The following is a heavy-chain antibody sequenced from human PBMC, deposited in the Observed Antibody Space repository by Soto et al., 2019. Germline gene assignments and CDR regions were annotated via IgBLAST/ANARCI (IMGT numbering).Heavy chain of an antibody. Sequence: SETLSLTCTVSGGSISSYYWSWIRQPPGKGLEWIGYIYYSGSTNYNPSLKSRVTISVDTSKNQFSLKLTSVTAADTAVYYCARGTEYLSWFDPWGQGTLVTVSS. V-gene: IGHV4-59*01. CDR2: IYYSGST. CDR3: ARGTEYLSWFDP. CDR1: GGSISSYY. J-gene: IGHJ5*02. D-gene: IGHD6-6*01.